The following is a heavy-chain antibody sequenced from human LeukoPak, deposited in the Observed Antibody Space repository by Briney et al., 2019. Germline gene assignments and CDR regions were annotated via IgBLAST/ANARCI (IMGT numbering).Heavy chain of an antibody. V-gene: IGHV1-18*01. CDR3: ARDKQLDWAHYYYYYMDV. CDR1: GYTFTSYG. CDR2: ISAYNGNT. J-gene: IGHJ6*03. D-gene: IGHD1-1*01. Sequence: ASVKVSCKASGYTFTSYGISWVRQAPGHGLEWMGWISAYNGNTNYAQKLQGRVTMTTDTSTSTAYMELRSLRSDDTAVYYCARDKQLDWAHYYYYYMDVWGKGTTVTVSS.